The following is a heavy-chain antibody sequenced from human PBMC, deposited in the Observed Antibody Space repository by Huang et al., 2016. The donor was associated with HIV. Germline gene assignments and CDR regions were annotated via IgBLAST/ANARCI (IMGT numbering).Heavy chain of an antibody. CDR1: GFSLTPTGIA. Sequence: QITLKESGPTLVKPTQTLTLTCTFSGFSLTPTGIAVGWIRQPPGKALEWLALIYWNDDKRYSPSLKNRLTISKDTSRNQVVRTVTDVDPLDTATYYCARRPLGAGYYFDSWGQGMLVTVTS. J-gene: IGHJ4*02. CDR3: ARRPLGAGYYFDS. CDR2: IYWNDDK. V-gene: IGHV2-5*01. D-gene: IGHD3-16*01.